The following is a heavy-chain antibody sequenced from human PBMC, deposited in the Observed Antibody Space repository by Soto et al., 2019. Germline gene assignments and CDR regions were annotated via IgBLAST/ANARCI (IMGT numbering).Heavy chain of an antibody. V-gene: IGHV3-15*07. J-gene: IGHJ4*02. CDR3: WVDSSGPKYYFDD. D-gene: IGHD3-22*01. CDR2: IKSKTDGGTT. CDR1: GFTFSNAW. Sequence: PGGSLRLSCAASGFTFSNAWMNWVRQAPGKGLEWVGRIKSKTDGGTTDYAAPVKGRFTISRDDSKNTLYLQMNSLKTEDTAVYYCWVDSSGPKYYFDDWGQGTLVTVSS.